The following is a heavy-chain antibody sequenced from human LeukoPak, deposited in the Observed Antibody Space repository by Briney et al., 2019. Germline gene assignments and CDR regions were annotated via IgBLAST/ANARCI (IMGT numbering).Heavy chain of an antibody. CDR2: IIPNSGGT. V-gene: IGHV1-2*02. CDR3: ARGHNATIVVVPAAIGNMDV. CDR1: GYTFTGYY. Sequence: ASVKVSCKASGYTFTGYYKHLVRQAPGQRLEWMGWIIPNSGGTNYAHKFQGRVTMTRDTAISTAYMELSRLRSDDTAVYYGARGHNATIVVVPAAIGNMDVWGKGTTVTISS. D-gene: IGHD2-2*01. J-gene: IGHJ6*03.